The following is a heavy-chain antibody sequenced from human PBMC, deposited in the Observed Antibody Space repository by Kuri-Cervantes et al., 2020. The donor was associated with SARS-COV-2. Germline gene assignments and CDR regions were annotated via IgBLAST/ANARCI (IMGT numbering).Heavy chain of an antibody. J-gene: IGHJ4*02. CDR3: ARGPEGVVAH. CDR1: GGSISSSSYY. CDR2: IYYSGST. Sequence: GALRLSCTASGGSISSSSYYWGWIRQPPGKGLGWIGSIYYSGSTYYNPSLKSRVTISVDTSKNQFSLKLSSVTAADTAVYYCARGPEGVVAHWGQGTLVTVSS. D-gene: IGHD1-14*01. V-gene: IGHV4-39*01.